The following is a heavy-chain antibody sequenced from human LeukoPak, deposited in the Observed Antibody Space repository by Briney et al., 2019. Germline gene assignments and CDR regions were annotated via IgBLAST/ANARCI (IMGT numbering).Heavy chain of an antibody. CDR3: ARQAYLSGYFTLDY. D-gene: IGHD3-3*01. V-gene: IGHV4-4*02. Sequence: SGTLSLTCAVSGGSISNDNWWSWVRQPPGKGLEWIGEIYHRGSPNYNPSLKSRVTLSVDKSKNQFSLKLSSVTAADTAVYYCARQAYLSGYFTLDYWGQGSLVTVSS. CDR1: GGSISNDNW. CDR2: IYHRGSP. J-gene: IGHJ4*02.